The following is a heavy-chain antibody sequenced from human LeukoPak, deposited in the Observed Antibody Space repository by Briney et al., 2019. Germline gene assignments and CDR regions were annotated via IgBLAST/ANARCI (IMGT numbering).Heavy chain of an antibody. J-gene: IGHJ5*02. CDR1: GGTFSSYA. Sequence: ASVKVSCKASGGTFSSYAISWVRQAPGQGLEWMGGIIPIFGTASYAQKFQGRVTITADESTSTAYMELSSLRSEDTAVYYCARSGRVMPRWFDPWGQGTLVTVSS. CDR2: IIPIFGTA. V-gene: IGHV1-69*13. D-gene: IGHD2-2*01. CDR3: ARSGRVMPRWFDP.